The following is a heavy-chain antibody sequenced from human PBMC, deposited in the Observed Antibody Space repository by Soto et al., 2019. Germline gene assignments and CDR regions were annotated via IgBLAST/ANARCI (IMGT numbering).Heavy chain of an antibody. CDR1: GGSFSGYY. J-gene: IGHJ3*02. CDR3: ARDIVVVLAATPGAFDI. V-gene: IGHV4-34*01. D-gene: IGHD2-15*01. CDR2: INHSGST. Sequence: SETLSLTCAVYGGSFSGYYWSWIRQPPGKGLEWIGEINHSGSTNYNPSLKSRVTISVDTSKNQFSLKLSSVTAADTAVYYCARDIVVVLAATPGAFDIWGQGKMVTVS.